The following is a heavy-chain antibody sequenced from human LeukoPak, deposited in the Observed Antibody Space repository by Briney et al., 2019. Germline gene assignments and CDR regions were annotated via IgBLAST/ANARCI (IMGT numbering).Heavy chain of an antibody. V-gene: IGHV3-30-3*01. CDR2: ISYDGSNK. CDR1: GFTFSSYW. J-gene: IGHJ6*02. D-gene: IGHD3-3*01. Sequence: PGGSLRLSCAVSGFTFSSYWMTWVRQAPGKGLEWVAVISYDGSNKYYADSVKGRFTISRDNSKNTLYLQMNSLRAEDTAVYYCARDLSPKGFWSGTYYYYYGMDVWGQGTTVTVSS. CDR3: ARDLSPKGFWSGTYYYYYGMDV.